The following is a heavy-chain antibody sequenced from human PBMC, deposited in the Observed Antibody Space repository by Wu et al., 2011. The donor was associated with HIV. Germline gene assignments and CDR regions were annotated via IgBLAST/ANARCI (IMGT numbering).Heavy chain of an antibody. CDR2: INPSGGST. CDR3: AREGGAVAGAGFHSFDI. V-gene: IGHV1-46*01. D-gene: IGHD6-19*01. CDR1: GYTFTSYY. J-gene: IGHJ3*02. Sequence: QVQLVQSGAEVKKPGASVKVSCKASGYTFTSYYMHWVRQAPGQGLEWMGIINPSGGSTSYAQKFQGRVTMTRDTSTSTVYMELSSLRSEDTAVYYCAREGGAVAGAGFHSFDIWGQGTMVTVSP.